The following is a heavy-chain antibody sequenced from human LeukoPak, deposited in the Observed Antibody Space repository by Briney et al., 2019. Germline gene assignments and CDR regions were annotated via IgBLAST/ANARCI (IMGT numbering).Heavy chain of an antibody. V-gene: IGHV3-23*01. Sequence: GGSLRLSCVASGLTFSTYAMSWVRQAPGQGLEWVSVISGSGVTTYYADSVKGRFSISRANSKNTLWLQMSSLRAEDTAVYFCTKSPFSGSYRFEDWGQGTLVTVSS. J-gene: IGHJ4*02. CDR2: ISGSGVTT. CDR3: TKSPFSGSYRFED. D-gene: IGHD1-26*01. CDR1: GLTFSTYA.